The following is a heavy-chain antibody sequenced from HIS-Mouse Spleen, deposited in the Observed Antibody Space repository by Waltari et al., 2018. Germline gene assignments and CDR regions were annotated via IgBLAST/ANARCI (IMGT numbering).Heavy chain of an antibody. Sequence: EVQLVESGGVLVQPGGSLRLSCAASGFTFSSYSMNWVRQAPGNGLGWVSDMMSSRSTIYYADTVKGRFTISRDKAKNSLYLQMNSLRAEDTAVYYCARDLGNWFDPWGQGTLVTVSS. CDR1: GFTFSSYS. CDR3: ARDLGNWFDP. V-gene: IGHV3-48*01. CDR2: MMSSRSTI. J-gene: IGHJ5*02.